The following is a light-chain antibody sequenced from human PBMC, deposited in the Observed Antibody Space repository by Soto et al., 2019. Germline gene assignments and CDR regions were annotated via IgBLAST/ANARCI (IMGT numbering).Light chain of an antibody. V-gene: IGKV1-12*02. CDR1: QNIGNW. J-gene: IGKJ4*01. CDR3: QQANIFPFT. Sequence: DIQMTQSPSSVAASVGDRVTITCRASQNIGNWLAWYQQKLGKVPQLLIYAASSLQSGVPSRFSGSRSGPNFTFTISSLQPEDCATYYCQQANIFPFTFGGGTKVEI. CDR2: AAS.